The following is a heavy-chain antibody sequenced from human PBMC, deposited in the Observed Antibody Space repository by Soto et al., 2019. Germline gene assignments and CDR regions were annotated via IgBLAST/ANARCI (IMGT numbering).Heavy chain of an antibody. J-gene: IGHJ4*02. CDR3: ARGGGYDSFDY. CDR2: ISHLEST. D-gene: IGHD5-12*01. V-gene: IGHV4-30-2*06. Sequence: SETLSLTCTVSGASISYGGFSWSRIRQSPGKGLEWIGYISHLESTYFHPSFKSRLTRSIDRTRNQFSLKLSSVTAADMAVYYCARGGGYDSFDYWGQGVLVTVSS. CDR1: GASISYGGFS.